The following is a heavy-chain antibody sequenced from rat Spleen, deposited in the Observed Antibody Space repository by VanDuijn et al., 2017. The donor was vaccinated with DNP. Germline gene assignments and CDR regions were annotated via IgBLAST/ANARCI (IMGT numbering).Heavy chain of an antibody. Sequence: EVQLQESGPGLVKPSQSLSLTCSVTGYSITSSYRWNWIRKFPGNKMEWIGHISYSRSTSYHPSLKSRISITRDTSKNQFFLQLNSVTAEDTATYFCARWGTTRVTFVMDAWGQGTSVTVSS. CDR3: ARWGTTRVTFVMDA. CDR1: GYSITSSY. D-gene: IGHD1-4*01. V-gene: IGHV3-1*01. J-gene: IGHJ4*01. CDR2: ISYSRST.